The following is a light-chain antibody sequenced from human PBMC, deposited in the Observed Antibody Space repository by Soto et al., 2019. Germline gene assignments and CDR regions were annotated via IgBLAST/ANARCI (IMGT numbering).Light chain of an antibody. J-gene: IGKJ2*01. CDR2: GAS. CDR3: QQSYKTPHT. V-gene: IGKV1-39*01. Sequence: DIQMTQSPSSLYASVGDRVTITCRASQGVSAYLRWYQQRHGRAPKLRIYGASNLLSGVPSRFSGSGSGTNFTLTISSLQPEDFATYYCQQSYKTPHTFGQGTKLETK. CDR1: QGVSAY.